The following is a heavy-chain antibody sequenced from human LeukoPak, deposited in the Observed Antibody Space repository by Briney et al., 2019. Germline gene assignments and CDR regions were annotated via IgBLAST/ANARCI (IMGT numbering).Heavy chain of an antibody. CDR3: ARAAAPNYCYFYGVDV. J-gene: IGHJ6*02. CDR1: GYSFTSYG. V-gene: IGHV1-18*01. Sequence: ASVKVSCKASGYSFTSYGISWVRQAPGQGLEWMGWISAYNGNTNYAQKVQGRVTMSTDTSTRTAYMELRSLRSDDTAVYYCARAAAPNYCYFYGVDVWGQGTTVTVSS. CDR2: ISAYNGNT. D-gene: IGHD6-13*01.